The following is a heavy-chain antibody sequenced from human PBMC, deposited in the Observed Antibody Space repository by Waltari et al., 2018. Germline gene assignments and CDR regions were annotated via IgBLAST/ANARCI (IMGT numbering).Heavy chain of an antibody. J-gene: IGHJ4*02. CDR2: ISGSGDST. CDR1: EFTFSNYA. CDR3: ARVYYGSSFDY. Sequence: EVQLLESGGGLAQPWGSLRLSCEASEFTFSNYAMRWVRQAPGKGLEWISGISGSGDSTYYADSVTGRFTISRDNSKNTLYLQMNSLRAEDTAVYYCARVYYGSSFDYWGQGTLVTVSS. V-gene: IGHV3-23*01. D-gene: IGHD3-10*01.